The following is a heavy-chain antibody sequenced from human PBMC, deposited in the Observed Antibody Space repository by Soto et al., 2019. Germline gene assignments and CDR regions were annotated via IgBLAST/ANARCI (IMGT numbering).Heavy chain of an antibody. CDR3: ARYGTYGGNCFDY. CDR2: ISHSGST. Sequence: QVQLQESGPGLVKPSQTLSLTCTVSGGSISSADYYWSWIRQHPGKGLEWIGYISHSGSTYYNPSLTSRVTLSVDTSKNQFSLKLSSVTAADTAVYYCARYGTYGGNCFDYWGQGTLVTVSS. J-gene: IGHJ4*02. V-gene: IGHV4-31*03. D-gene: IGHD2-21*01. CDR1: GGSISSADYY.